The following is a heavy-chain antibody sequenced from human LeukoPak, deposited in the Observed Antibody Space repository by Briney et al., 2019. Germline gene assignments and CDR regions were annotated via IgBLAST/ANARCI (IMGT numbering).Heavy chain of an antibody. V-gene: IGHV3-23*01. CDR2: ISTSGRAT. CDR3: AKARGSSVYEQFDY. CDR1: GFAFSTYA. D-gene: IGHD5/OR15-5a*01. Sequence: GGSLRLSCAASGFAFSTYAMTWVRQAPEKGLQWVSTISTSGRATYYADSVEGRFTISRDNSKNTLYLQMNSLRADDTAVYYCAKARGSSVYEQFDYWGQGTQVIVSP. J-gene: IGHJ4*02.